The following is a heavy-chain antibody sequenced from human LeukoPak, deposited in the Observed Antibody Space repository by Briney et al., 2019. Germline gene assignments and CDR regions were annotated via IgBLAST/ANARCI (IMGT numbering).Heavy chain of an antibody. Sequence: GASVKVSCKASGGTFSSYAISWVRQAPGQGLEWMGGIIPIFGTANYAQKFQGRVTMTRDTSTSTIYMELSSLRSEDTAVYYCAREARVVPAAYGNQPGNFDYWGQGTLVTVSS. CDR1: GGTFSSYA. CDR2: IIPIFGTA. D-gene: IGHD2-2*01. CDR3: AREARVVPAAYGNQPGNFDY. V-gene: IGHV1-69*05. J-gene: IGHJ4*02.